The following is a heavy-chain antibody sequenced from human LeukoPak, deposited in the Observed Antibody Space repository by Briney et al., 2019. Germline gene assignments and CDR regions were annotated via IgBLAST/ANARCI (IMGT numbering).Heavy chain of an antibody. J-gene: IGHJ4*02. CDR1: GGSISSYY. CDR3: ARHGYYDFWSGYYFFDN. Sequence: PSETMSLTSTVSGGSISSYYWSWIRQPPGKGLEWIGYIYTIGSTNYNPSLKSRHTISVDASKNQFSLTLSSVTAGDAAVYFCARHGYYDFWSGYYFFDNWGQGNLVTVSS. D-gene: IGHD3-3*01. V-gene: IGHV4-4*09. CDR2: IYTIGST.